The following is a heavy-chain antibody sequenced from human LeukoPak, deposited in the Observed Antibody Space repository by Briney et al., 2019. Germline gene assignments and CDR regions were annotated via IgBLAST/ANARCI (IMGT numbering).Heavy chain of an antibody. Sequence: GRSLRLSCAAAAFTVSSNWMYWVRHVPGKWLVWVAHIYSDGSGTAYADSLEGRFTISRENSKNTLYLQTNRLRGEDKGVYYGAREFRLDHYGSRSLGEFDPWGQGTLVTVSS. D-gene: IGHD3-10*01. V-gene: IGHV3-74*01. J-gene: IGHJ5*02. CDR2: IYSDGSGT. CDR1: AFTVSSNW. CDR3: AREFRLDHYGSRSLGEFDP.